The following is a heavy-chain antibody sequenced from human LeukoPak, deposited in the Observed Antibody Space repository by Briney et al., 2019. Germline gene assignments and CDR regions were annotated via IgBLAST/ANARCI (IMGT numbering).Heavy chain of an antibody. CDR1: GFTFDDYA. CDR2: ISGDGCNT. CDR3: AKDYYYGSGSYYDY. V-gene: IGHV3-43*02. D-gene: IGHD3-10*01. J-gene: IGHJ4*02. Sequence: GGSLRLSCAASGFTFDDYAMQGVRQAPGEGVEWVSLISGDGCNTDYADSVKGRFTISGDNSKNSLYLQVNSLRTEDTALYYCAKDYYYGSGSYYDYWGQGTLVTVS.